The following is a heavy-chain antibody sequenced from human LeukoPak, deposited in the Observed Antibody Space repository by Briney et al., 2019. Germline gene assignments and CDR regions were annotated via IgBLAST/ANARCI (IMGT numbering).Heavy chain of an antibody. CDR2: IDHTGST. J-gene: IGHJ5*02. D-gene: IGHD3-10*01. Sequence: SETLSLTCTVSADSITIYYWTWIRQPPGKGLEWIGYIDHTGSTNYNPSLNSRVTISRDTSKNHFSLELSSVTAADTAVYYCARDLDYYGSGSYGFDPWGQGTLVTVSS. CDR3: ARDLDYYGSGSYGFDP. CDR1: ADSITIYY. V-gene: IGHV4-59*01.